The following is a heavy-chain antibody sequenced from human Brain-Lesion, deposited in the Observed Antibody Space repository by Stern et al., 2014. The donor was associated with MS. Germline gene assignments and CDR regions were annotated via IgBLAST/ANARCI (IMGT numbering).Heavy chain of an antibody. Sequence: EDQLVESGAEVKKPGESLKISCEASGYLFDDYWIGWVRQMSGRGLELVAIIFPRDSNTRYSPSVPGQVTLSADKSISPALLPWSGLKASDTAMYYWARSPATPSGYDRFDYWGQGALVTVSS. J-gene: IGHJ4*02. CDR3: ARSPATPSGYDRFDY. CDR1: GYLFDDYW. D-gene: IGHD5-12*01. CDR2: IFPRDSNT. V-gene: IGHV5-51*03.